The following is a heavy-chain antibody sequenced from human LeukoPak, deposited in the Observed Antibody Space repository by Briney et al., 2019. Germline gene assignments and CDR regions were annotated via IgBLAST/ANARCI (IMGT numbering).Heavy chain of an antibody. D-gene: IGHD2-15*01. J-gene: IGHJ4*02. CDR2: IYPGDSDT. CDR3: ARFLVVVAANPLKYFDY. CDR1: GYSFTSYW. Sequence: GESLKISCKGSGYSFTSYWIGWVRQMPGKGLEWMGIIYPGDSDTRYSPSFQGQVTISADKSISTAYLQWSSLKASDTAMYYCARFLVVVAANPLKYFDYWGQGTLVTVSS. V-gene: IGHV5-51*01.